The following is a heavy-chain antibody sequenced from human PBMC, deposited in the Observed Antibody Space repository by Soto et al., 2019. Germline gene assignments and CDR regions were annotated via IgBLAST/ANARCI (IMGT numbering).Heavy chain of an antibody. Sequence: SETLSLTCAVYGGSFSGYYWSWIRQPPGKGLEWIGEINHSGSTNYNPSLKSRVTISVDTSKNQFSLKLSSVTAADTAVYYCARGRYDSSGYYFDYWGQGTLVPVS. CDR2: INHSGST. D-gene: IGHD3-22*01. CDR1: GGSFSGYY. J-gene: IGHJ4*02. CDR3: ARGRYDSSGYYFDY. V-gene: IGHV4-34*01.